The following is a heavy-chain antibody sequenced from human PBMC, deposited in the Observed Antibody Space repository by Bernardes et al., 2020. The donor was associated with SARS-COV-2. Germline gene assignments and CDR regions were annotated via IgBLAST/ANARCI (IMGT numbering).Heavy chain of an antibody. V-gene: IGHV3-7*05. CDR3: AKGDDDNWRGWFDC. CDR2: IKQDGSEK. D-gene: IGHD1-1*01. Sequence: GGSLRLSCAASGFTFSSYWMSWVRQAPGKGLEWVANIKQDGSEKYYVDSVKGRFTISRDNSKSTLYLQMNSLRADDSAVYYCAKGDDDNWRGWFDCWGQGTLVTVSS. CDR1: GFTFSSYW. J-gene: IGHJ4*02.